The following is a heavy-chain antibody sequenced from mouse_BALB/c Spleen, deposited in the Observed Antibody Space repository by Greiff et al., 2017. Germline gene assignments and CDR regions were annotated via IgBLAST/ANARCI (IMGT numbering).Heavy chain of an antibody. J-gene: IGHJ3*01. CDR3: ARDATMITRSFAY. V-gene: IGHV2-9*02. CDR2: IWAGGST. Sequence: VMLVESGPGLVAPSQSLSITCTVSGFSLTSYGVHWVRQPPGKGLEWLGVIWAGGSTNYNSALMSRLSISKDNSKSQVFLKMNSLQTDDTAMYYCARDATMITRSFAYWGQGTLVTVSA. CDR1: GFSLTSYG. D-gene: IGHD2-4*01.